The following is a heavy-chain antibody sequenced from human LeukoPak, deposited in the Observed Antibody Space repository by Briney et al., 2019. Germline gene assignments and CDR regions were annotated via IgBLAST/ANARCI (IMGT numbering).Heavy chain of an antibody. D-gene: IGHD4-23*01. J-gene: IGHJ6*02. CDR2: ISGSGGST. V-gene: IGHV3-23*01. CDR3: AKGGGNSVIYYYYGMDV. Sequence: TGGSLRLSCAASGLTFSGYAMSWVRQAPGKGLEWVSAISGSGGSTYYADSVKGRFTISRDNSKNTLYLQMNSLRAEDTAVYYCAKGGGNSVIYYYYGMDVWGQGTTVTVSS. CDR1: GLTFSGYA.